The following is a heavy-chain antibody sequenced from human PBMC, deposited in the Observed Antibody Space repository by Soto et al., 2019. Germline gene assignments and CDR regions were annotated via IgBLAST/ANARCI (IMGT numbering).Heavy chain of an antibody. V-gene: IGHV4-31*11. CDR1: GGSISSSNW. CDR3: ARVKSGYSGYDLVNYYFDY. CDR2: IYFSGST. D-gene: IGHD5-12*01. J-gene: IGHJ4*02. Sequence: SETLSLTCAVSGGSISSSNWWSWIRQHPGKGLEWFGYIYFSGSTYYNPSLKSRVTISVDTSKNQFSLKLSSVTAADTAVYYCARVKSGYSGYDLVNYYFDYWGQGTLVTVSS.